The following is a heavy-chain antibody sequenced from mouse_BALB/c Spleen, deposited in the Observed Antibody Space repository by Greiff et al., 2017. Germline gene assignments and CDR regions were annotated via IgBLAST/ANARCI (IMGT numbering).Heavy chain of an antibody. V-gene: IGHV1-4*01. J-gene: IGHJ2*01. D-gene: IGHD2-4*01. CDR2: INPSSGYT. CDR3: AREGNYYDYGNFDY. CDR1: GYTFTSYT. Sequence: VKLMESGAELARPGASVKMSCKASGYTFTSYTMHWVKQRPGQGLEWIGYINPSSGYTNYNQKFKDKATLTADKSSSTAYMQLSSLTSEDSAVYYCAREGNYYDYGNFDYWGQGTTLTVSS.